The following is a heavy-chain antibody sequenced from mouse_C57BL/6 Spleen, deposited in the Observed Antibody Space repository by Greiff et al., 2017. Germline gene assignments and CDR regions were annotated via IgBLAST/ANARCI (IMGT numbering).Heavy chain of an antibody. CDR2: INPNYGTT. J-gene: IGHJ3*01. V-gene: IGHV1-39*01. CDR1: GYSFTDYN. Sequence: VQLQQSGPELVKPGASVKISCKASGYSFTDYNMNWVKQSNGKSLEWIGVINPNYGTTSYNQKFKGKATLTVDQSSSTAYMQINSLTSEDAAVYYCARSGDYYGSSHEGAWFAYWGEGTLVTVSA. CDR3: ARSGDYYGSSHEGAWFAY. D-gene: IGHD1-1*01.